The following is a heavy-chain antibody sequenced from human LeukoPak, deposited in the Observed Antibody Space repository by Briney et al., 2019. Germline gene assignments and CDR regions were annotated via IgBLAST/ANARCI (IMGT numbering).Heavy chain of an antibody. CDR1: GFTFSSYA. Sequence: GGSLRLSCAASGFTFSSYAMHWVRQAPGKGLEWVAVISYDGSNKYYADSVKGRFTISRDNSKNTPYLQMNSLRAEDTAEYYCARDGGYCSSTSCVTHNWFDPWGQGTLVTVSS. J-gene: IGHJ5*02. CDR2: ISYDGSNK. D-gene: IGHD2-2*01. CDR3: ARDGGYCSSTSCVTHNWFDP. V-gene: IGHV3-30-3*01.